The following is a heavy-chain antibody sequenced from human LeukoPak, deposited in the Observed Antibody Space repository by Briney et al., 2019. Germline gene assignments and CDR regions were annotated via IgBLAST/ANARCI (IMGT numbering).Heavy chain of an antibody. CDR1: VGTFSSYA. D-gene: IGHD5-24*01. J-gene: IGHJ3*02. V-gene: IGHV1-69*05. CDR3: ARAGDGYRRDAFDI. Sequence: SVKVSCKASVGTFSSYAISWVRQAPGQGLEWMGGIIPIFGTANYAQKFQGRVTITTDESTSTAYMELSSLRSEDTAVYYCARAGDGYRRDAFDIWGQGTMVTVSS. CDR2: IIPIFGTA.